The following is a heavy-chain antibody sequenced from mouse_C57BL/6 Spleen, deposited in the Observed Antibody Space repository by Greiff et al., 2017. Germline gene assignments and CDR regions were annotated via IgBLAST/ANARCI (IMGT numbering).Heavy chain of an antibody. V-gene: IGHV1-22*01. CDR3: ARGMETVVATRYFDV. CDR1: GYTFTDYN. J-gene: IGHJ1*03. Sequence: VQLKESGPELVKPGASVKMSCKASGYTFTDYNMHWVKQSHGKSLEWIGYINPNNGGTSYNQKFKGKATLTVNKSSSTAYMELRSLTSEDSAVYYCARGMETVVATRYFDVWGTGTTVTVSS. CDR2: INPNNGGT. D-gene: IGHD1-1*01.